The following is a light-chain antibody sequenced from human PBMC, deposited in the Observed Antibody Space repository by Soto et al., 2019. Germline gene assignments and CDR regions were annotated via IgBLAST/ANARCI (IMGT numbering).Light chain of an antibody. CDR3: NSYAGSKNFGV. CDR2: EVT. V-gene: IGLV2-8*01. J-gene: IGLJ3*02. CDR1: SSDVGAYNY. Sequence: QPVLTQPPSASGSPGQSVTISCTGTSSDVGAYNYVSWYQQHPGKAPKLIIYEVTKRPSGVPDRFSGSKSGNTASLTVSGLQAEDEADYYCNSYAGSKNFGVFGGGTQLTVL.